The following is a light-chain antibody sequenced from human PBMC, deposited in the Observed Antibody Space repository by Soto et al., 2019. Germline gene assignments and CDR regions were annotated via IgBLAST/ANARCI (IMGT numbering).Light chain of an antibody. Sequence: DIQMTQSPSSVSASVGDRVTITCRASQGVNSWLAWYQQKPGEAPKLLIYGASNLQSGVPSRFNASGSGTDFTLTISSLQPEDFAPYYCHQANSFPPITFGQGTRLEIK. CDR2: GAS. V-gene: IGKV1D-12*01. J-gene: IGKJ5*01. CDR3: HQANSFPPIT. CDR1: QGVNSW.